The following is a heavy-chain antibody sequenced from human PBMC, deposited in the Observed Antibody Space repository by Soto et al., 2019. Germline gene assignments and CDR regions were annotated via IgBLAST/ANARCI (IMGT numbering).Heavy chain of an antibody. D-gene: IGHD4-17*01. CDR3: ANDSTVTTSLYFYYYGFDV. CDR1: GFTFNHYA. Sequence: VQLLESGGGLVQPGGSLRLACTASGFTFNHYAMTWVRQAPGRGLEWVASVSGRGGSKKYADSVKGRFIISRDNSNSTLYLQMDSLGGEDTAVYYCANDSTVTTSLYFYYYGFDVWGQGTTVTVSS. J-gene: IGHJ6*01. V-gene: IGHV3-23*01. CDR2: VSGRGGSK.